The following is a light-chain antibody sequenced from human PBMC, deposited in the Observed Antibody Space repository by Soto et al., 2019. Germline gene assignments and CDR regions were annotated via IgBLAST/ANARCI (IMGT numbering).Light chain of an antibody. V-gene: IGLV4-60*02. CDR1: SGHSSYI. Sequence: QPVLTQSSSASASLGSSVKLTCTLSSGHSSYIIAWHQQQPGKAPRYLMKLERSGNYNKGSGVPDRFSGSSSGADRYLTISNLQVEDEADYYCETWDSNTHRVFGGGTQLTVL. CDR2: LERSGNY. CDR3: ETWDSNTHRV. J-gene: IGLJ2*01.